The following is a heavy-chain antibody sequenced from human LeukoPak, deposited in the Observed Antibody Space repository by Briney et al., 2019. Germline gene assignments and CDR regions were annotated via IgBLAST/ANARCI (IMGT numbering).Heavy chain of an antibody. CDR2: IRDDRINK. Sequence: PGGSLRLSCAASGFTFSNYWMNWVRQAPGKGLEWVAFIRDDRINKFYADSVKGRFTISGDNSKNTLYLQMDSLRAEDTAVYYCAKDKGNYRGFDYWGQGTLVTVSS. V-gene: IGHV3-30*02. J-gene: IGHJ4*02. D-gene: IGHD4-11*01. CDR3: AKDKGNYRGFDY. CDR1: GFTFSNYW.